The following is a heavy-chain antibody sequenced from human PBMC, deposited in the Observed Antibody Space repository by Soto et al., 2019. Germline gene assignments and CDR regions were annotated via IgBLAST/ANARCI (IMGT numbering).Heavy chain of an antibody. D-gene: IGHD1-20*01. J-gene: IGHJ4*01. CDR1: GFSLSTGGVG. CDR3: AHLPPFADYNLDY. CDR2: IYWNGET. V-gene: IGHV2-5*01. Sequence: QITLKEPGPTLVKPTQTLTLTCNFSGFSLSTGGVGVAWVRQPPGTAMEWLTLIYWNGETRTSPFLENRLTVTKDASKNQVALTMTNMDPVDTATYYSAHLPPFADYNLDYWGHGIRVTVSS.